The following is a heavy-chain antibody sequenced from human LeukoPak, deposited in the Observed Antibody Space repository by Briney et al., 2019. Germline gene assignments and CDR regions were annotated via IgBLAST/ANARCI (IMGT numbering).Heavy chain of an antibody. CDR3: AKTGDYYDGDDY. CDR2: ISSSSTYI. CDR1: EFIFSSYN. V-gene: IGHV3-21*04. Sequence: GGSLRLSCAASEFIFSSYNMNWVRQAPGKGLEWVSSISSSSTYIYYVDSVKGRFTISRDNSKITLYLQMNSLRAEDTAVYYCAKTGDYYDGDDYWGQGTLVTVSS. D-gene: IGHD3-22*01. J-gene: IGHJ4*02.